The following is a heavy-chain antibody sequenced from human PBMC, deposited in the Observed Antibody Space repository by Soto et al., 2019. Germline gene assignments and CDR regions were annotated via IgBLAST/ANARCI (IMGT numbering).Heavy chain of an antibody. CDR2: IRSKADSYAT. V-gene: IGHV3-73*01. D-gene: IGHD5-18*01. J-gene: IGHJ6*02. Sequence: EVQLVESGGGLVQPGGSLTLSCAASGFTVSGSSMHWVRQASGKGLEWVGRIRSKADSYATAYAASVKGRFTISRDDSKNTAYLQLASLETEDTAVYYCVIDTPMVPYGMDVWGQGNTVTVSS. CDR3: VIDTPMVPYGMDV. CDR1: GFTVSGSS.